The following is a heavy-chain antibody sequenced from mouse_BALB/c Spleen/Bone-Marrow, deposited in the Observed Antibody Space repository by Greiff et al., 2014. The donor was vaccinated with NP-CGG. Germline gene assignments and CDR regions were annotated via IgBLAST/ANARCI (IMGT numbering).Heavy chain of an antibody. D-gene: IGHD2-4*01. V-gene: IGHV2-9*02. CDR1: GSSLTTYG. J-gene: IGHJ2*01. Sequence: VMLVESGPGLVAPSQSLSITCTVSGSSLTTYGVHWVRQPPGKGLEWLGVIWAGGSTNYNSALMSRLSISKDNSKSQVFLKMNSLQTDDTAMYYCARAHYDYVLFDYWGQGTTLTVSS. CDR3: ARAHYDYVLFDY. CDR2: IWAGGST.